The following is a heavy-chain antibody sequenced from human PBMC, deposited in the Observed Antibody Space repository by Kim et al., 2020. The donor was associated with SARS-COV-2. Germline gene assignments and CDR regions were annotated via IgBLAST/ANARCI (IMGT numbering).Heavy chain of an antibody. V-gene: IGHV4-39*01. CDR1: GGSISSSSYY. Sequence: SETLSLTCTVSGGSISSSSYYWGWIRQPPGKGLEWIGNIYYSGSTYYNPSLKSRVTISVDTSKNQFSLKLTSVTAADTAVYYCAPFARYYYYMDVRGKGT. CDR3: APFARYYYYMDV. CDR2: IYYSGST. J-gene: IGHJ6*03.